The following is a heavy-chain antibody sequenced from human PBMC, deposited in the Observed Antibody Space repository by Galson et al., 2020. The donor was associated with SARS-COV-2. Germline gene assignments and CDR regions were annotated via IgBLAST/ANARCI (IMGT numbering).Heavy chain of an antibody. CDR2: INHRGVP. V-gene: IGHV4-34*01. CDR1: GGSFSGYF. J-gene: IGHJ4*02. D-gene: IGHD4-17*01. CDR3: ARFHPLLRRLYRDY. Sequence: SQASETLSLTCAISGGSFSGYFSNWVRQSPGKGLDWIGEINHRGVPNYNPALKNRVTISLDESKREFSLTMKSVTAADTATYFCARFHPLLRRLYRDYWGQGSLVTVSS.